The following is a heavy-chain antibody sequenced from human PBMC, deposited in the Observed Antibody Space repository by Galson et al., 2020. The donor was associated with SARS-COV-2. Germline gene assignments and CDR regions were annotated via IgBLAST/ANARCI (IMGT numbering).Heavy chain of an antibody. J-gene: IGHJ1*01. D-gene: IGHD3-22*01. CDR1: EFPFSGFG. CDR3: ASGHDLSGYSPAQAPFQH. CDR2: ISYDGTNK. V-gene: IGHV3-30*03. Sequence: GESLKISCAASEFPFSGFGMHWVRQAPGKGLEWVAVISYDGTNKYYADSVKGRFTISRDNSKNTLYLQLNSLRAEDTAVYYCASGHDLSGYSPAQAPFQHWGQGTLVTVSS.